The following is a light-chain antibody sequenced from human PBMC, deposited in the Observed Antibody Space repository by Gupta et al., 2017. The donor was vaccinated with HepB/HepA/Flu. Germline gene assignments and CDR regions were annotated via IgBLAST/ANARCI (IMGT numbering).Light chain of an antibody. Sequence: IVMTQTQLSSPVTFGQPASISCRSSQSCGHSTGQTFLIWLNQRPGQPPRLLIYRISKRFSGVSDRFCGSGGGKNLALTTSRGEEEDVGVYYYWQTTHFPQVSFGQGTQVEIK. V-gene: IGKV2-24*01. J-gene: IGKJ5*01. CDR3: WQTTHFPQVS. CDR2: RIS. CDR1: QSCGHSTGQTF.